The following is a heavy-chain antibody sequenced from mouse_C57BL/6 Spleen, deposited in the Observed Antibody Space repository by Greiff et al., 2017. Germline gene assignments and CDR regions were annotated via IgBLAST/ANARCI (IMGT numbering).Heavy chain of an antibody. Sequence: VQLQQSGPVLVKPGASVKMSCKASGYTFTDYYMNWVKQSHGKSLEWIGVINPYNGGTSYNQKFKGKATLTVDKSSSTAYMELNSLTSEDSAVYYCAISRYYYGSSHAMDYWGQGTSVTVSS. CDR3: AISRYYYGSSHAMDY. CDR2: INPYNGGT. V-gene: IGHV1-19*01. CDR1: GYTFTDYY. D-gene: IGHD1-1*01. J-gene: IGHJ4*01.